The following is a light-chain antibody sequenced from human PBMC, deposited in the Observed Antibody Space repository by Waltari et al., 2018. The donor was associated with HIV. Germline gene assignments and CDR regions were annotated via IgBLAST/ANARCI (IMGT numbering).Light chain of an antibody. Sequence: SYVLAQPPSVSVAPGQTARITCGGDNIGSKSVTWYQQKPGQAPLLVGYDDSDRPSGIPERFSGSNSGNTATLTISRVEAGDEADYYCQVWDSSSDDWVFGGGTKVTVL. V-gene: IGLV3-21*02. CDR1: NIGSKS. CDR2: DDS. J-gene: IGLJ3*02. CDR3: QVWDSSSDDWV.